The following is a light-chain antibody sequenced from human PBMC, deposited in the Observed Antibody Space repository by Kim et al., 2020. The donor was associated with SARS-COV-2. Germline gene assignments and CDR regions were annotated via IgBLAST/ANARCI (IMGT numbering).Light chain of an antibody. V-gene: IGLV10-54*04. CDR2: TTN. CDR3: SSWDSSINAWV. Sequence: QTDTRSGSGKRDNVGNKGSAWLQKQLDNPPRLLSYTTNNRPTGISKRFSATRSGDTASLTISGLQPEDEADYYCSSWDSSINAWVFGGGTQLTVL. CDR1: RDNVGNKG. J-gene: IGLJ3*02.